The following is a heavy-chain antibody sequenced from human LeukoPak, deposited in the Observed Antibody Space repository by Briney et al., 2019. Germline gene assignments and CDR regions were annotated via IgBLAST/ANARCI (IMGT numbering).Heavy chain of an antibody. Sequence: GGSLRLSCAASGFTFSSYGMSWVRQAPGKGLEWVSTFSGSGSNTYYADSVKGRFTISKDNSKNTPYLQMNSLRAEDTAVYYCAKGGLYYVDHWGQGSLVTVSS. CDR1: GFTFSSYG. CDR3: AKGGLYYVDH. CDR2: FSGSGSNT. D-gene: IGHD2-8*02. J-gene: IGHJ4*02. V-gene: IGHV3-23*01.